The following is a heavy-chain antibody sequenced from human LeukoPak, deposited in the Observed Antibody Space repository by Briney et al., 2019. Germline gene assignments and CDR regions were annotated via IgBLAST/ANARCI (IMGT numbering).Heavy chain of an antibody. J-gene: IGHJ3*02. CDR2: ISGSGGST. CDR3: AKDLSGLGAVAGVDAFDI. CDR1: GFTFSSYA. D-gene: IGHD6-19*01. V-gene: IGHV3-23*01. Sequence: GGSLRLSCAASGFTFSSYAMSWVRQAPGKGLEWVSAISGSGGSTYYADSMKGRFTISRDNSKNTLYLQMNSLRAEDTAVYYCAKDLSGLGAVAGVDAFDIWGQGTMVTVSS.